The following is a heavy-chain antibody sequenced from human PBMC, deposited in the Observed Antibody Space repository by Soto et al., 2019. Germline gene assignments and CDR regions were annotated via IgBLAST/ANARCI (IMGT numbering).Heavy chain of an antibody. D-gene: IGHD3-9*01. Sequence: QVQLQQWGAGPLRPLETLSLTCGVSGGSFSGYYWAWIRQSPGKGLEWIGEINDRGSINYNPSLKSRVSILVDTSKNHYSLNLRSVTAADTAVYYCARESHDILTGPPWVWYFDLWGRGPLVTVSS. V-gene: IGHV4-34*01. CDR3: ARESHDILTGPPWVWYFDL. CDR2: INDRGSI. J-gene: IGHJ2*01. CDR1: GGSFSGYY.